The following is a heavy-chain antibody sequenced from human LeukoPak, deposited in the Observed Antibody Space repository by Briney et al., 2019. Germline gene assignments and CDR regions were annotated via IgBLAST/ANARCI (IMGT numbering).Heavy chain of an antibody. CDR3: AKANYYYDSSGYIHYMDV. CDR2: INSDGSST. D-gene: IGHD3-22*01. CDR1: GFTFSSYA. J-gene: IGHJ6*03. V-gene: IGHV3-74*01. Sequence: GGSLRLSCAASGFTFSSYAMSWVRQAPGKGLEWVSRINSDGSSTTYADSVKGRFTISRDNAKNTLYLQMNSLRAEDTAVYYCAKANYYYDSSGYIHYMDVWGKGTTVTVSS.